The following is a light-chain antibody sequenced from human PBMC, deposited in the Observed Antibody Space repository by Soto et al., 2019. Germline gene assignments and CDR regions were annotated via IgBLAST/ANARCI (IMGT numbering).Light chain of an antibody. J-gene: IGLJ2*01. V-gene: IGLV2-14*03. CDR1: NSDVGGYNY. Sequence: QSALTQPASVSGSPGQSITISCTGTNSDVGGYNYVSWYQQHPGKAPKLMIFDVTNRPSGVSNRFSGSKSGNTASLTITGLQAEEEADYSCHSYPTSRTPVIFGGGTKLPAL. CDR3: HSYPTSRTPVI. CDR2: DVT.